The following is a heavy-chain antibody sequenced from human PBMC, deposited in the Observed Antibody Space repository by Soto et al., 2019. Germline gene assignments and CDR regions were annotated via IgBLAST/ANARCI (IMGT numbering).Heavy chain of an antibody. CDR2: IIPIFGTG. V-gene: IGHV1-69*01. CDR3: ARAWGNIEMATISYFDY. J-gene: IGHJ4*02. CDR1: GGTFSSYA. Sequence: QVQLVQSGAEVKKLGSSVKVSCKASGGTFSSYAISWVRQAPGQGLEWMGGIIPIFGTGNYAQKFQGRVTITADESTSTAYMELSSLRSEDTAVYYCARAWGNIEMATISYFDYWGQGTLVTVSS. D-gene: IGHD3-16*01.